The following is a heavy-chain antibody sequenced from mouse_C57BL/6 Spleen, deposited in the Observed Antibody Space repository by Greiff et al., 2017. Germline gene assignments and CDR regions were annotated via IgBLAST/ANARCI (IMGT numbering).Heavy chain of an antibody. CDR2: INPGSGGT. CDR3: AREGDSSGYLAWFAY. D-gene: IGHD3-2*02. CDR1: GYAFTNYL. Sequence: QVQLQQSGAELVRPGTSVKVSCKASGYAFTNYLIEWVKQRPGQGLEWIGVINPGSGGTNYNEKFKGKATLTADKSSSTAYMQLSSLTSEDSAVYFCAREGDSSGYLAWFAYWGQGTLVTVSA. V-gene: IGHV1-54*01. J-gene: IGHJ3*01.